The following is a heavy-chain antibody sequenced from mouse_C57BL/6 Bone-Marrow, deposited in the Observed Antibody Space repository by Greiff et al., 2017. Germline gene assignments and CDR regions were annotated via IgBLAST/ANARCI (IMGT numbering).Heavy chain of an antibody. CDR1: GYSFTGYY. CDR2: INPSTGGT. Sequence: VQLKQSGPELVKPGASVKISCKASGYSFTGYYMNWVKQSPEKSLEWIGEINPSTGGTTYNQKFKAKATLTVDKSSSTAYMQLKRLTAEDSAVYYCARPYCYSSSYGLGWYFDVWGTGTTVTVSS. CDR3: ARPYCYSSSYGLGWYFDV. J-gene: IGHJ1*03. D-gene: IGHD1-1*01. V-gene: IGHV1-42*01.